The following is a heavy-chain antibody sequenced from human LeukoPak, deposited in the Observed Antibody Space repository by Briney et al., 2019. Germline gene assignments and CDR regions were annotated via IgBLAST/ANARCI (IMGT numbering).Heavy chain of an antibody. CDR1: GGSFSGYY. J-gene: IGHJ4*02. CDR2: INHSGST. D-gene: IGHD3-22*01. CDR3: AREESSGYLDY. Sequence: KASETLSLTCAVYGGSFSGYYWSWIRQPPGKGLEWIGEINHSGSTNYNPSLKSRVTISVDTSKNQFSLKLSSVTAADTAVYYCAREESSGYLDYWGQGTLVTVSS. V-gene: IGHV4-34*01.